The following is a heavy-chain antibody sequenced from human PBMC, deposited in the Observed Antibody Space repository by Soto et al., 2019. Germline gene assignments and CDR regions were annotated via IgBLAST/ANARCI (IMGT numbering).Heavy chain of an antibody. CDR3: ARESEDLTSNFDY. J-gene: IGHJ4*02. V-gene: IGHV3-21*06. CDR1: GFTFTRYS. Sequence: GGSLRLSCAASGFTFTRYSMNWVRQAPGKGLEWVSSISSTTNYIYYGDSMKGRFTISRDNAKNSLYLEMNSLRAEDTALYYCARESEDLTSNFDYWGQGTLVTVSS. CDR2: ISSTTNYI.